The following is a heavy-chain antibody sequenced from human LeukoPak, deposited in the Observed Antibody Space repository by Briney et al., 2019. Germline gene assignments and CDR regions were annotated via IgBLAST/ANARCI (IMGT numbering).Heavy chain of an antibody. Sequence: ASVSVSCKSSGYTFTSYDINWVRQATGQGLEWMGWMNPNSGNTGYAQKFQGRVTMSRNTSISTAYMELSSLRFEDTAVYYCARVLGYSYGHDYWGQGTLVTVSS. CDR1: GYTFTSYD. D-gene: IGHD5-18*01. J-gene: IGHJ4*02. CDR2: MNPNSGNT. CDR3: ARVLGYSYGHDY. V-gene: IGHV1-8*01.